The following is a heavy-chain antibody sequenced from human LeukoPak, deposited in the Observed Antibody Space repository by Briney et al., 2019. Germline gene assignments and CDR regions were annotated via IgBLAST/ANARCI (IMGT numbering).Heavy chain of an antibody. Sequence: GGSLRLSCAASGFTFSIYSMNWVRQAPGKGLEWLSSITSSSNYIYYADSVKGRFTISRDNVQNSLYLKMNSLRAEDTAMYYCARDRGYFDNWGQGTLVTVSS. J-gene: IGHJ4*02. V-gene: IGHV3-21*01. CDR3: ARDRGYFDN. CDR1: GFTFSIYS. CDR2: ITSSSNYI.